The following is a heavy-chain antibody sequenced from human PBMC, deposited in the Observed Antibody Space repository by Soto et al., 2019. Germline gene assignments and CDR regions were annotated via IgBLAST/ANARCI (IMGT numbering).Heavy chain of an antibody. J-gene: IGHJ4*02. Sequence: GGSLRLSCAASGFTFSSYAMSWVRQAPGKGLKWVSAISGSGGSTYYADSVKGRFTISRDNSKNTLYLQMNSLRAEDTAVYYCAKDCFRISCYFDYWGQGTLVTVSS. CDR1: GFTFSSYA. V-gene: IGHV3-23*01. CDR2: ISGSGGST. D-gene: IGHD2-21*01. CDR3: AKDCFRISCYFDY.